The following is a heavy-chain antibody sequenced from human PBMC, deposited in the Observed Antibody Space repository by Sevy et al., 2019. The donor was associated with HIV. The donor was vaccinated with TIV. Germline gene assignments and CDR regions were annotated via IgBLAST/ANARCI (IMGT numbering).Heavy chain of an antibody. D-gene: IGHD1-26*01. CDR2: IYYTGST. Sequence: SETLSLTCTGSGDSISSGGYYWSWIRQHPGKGLEWIGYIYYTGSTYYNPSLKSRVTISVDTSKNKFSLKLSSVTAADTAVYYCARGVGATMFDYWGQRTLVTVSS. CDR1: GDSISSGGYY. V-gene: IGHV4-31*03. J-gene: IGHJ4*02. CDR3: ARGVGATMFDY.